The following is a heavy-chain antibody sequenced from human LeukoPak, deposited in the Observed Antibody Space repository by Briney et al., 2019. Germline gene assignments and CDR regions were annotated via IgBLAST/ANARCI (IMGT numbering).Heavy chain of an antibody. D-gene: IGHD2-2*02. Sequence: SETLSLTCAVYGGSFSGYYWSWIRQPPGKGLEWIGEINHSGSTNYNPSLKSRVTISVDTSKNQFSLKLSSVTAADTAVYYCARGSLEYCSSTSRYRKEGDFDYWGQGTLVTVSS. CDR2: INHSGST. V-gene: IGHV4-34*01. CDR1: GGSFSGYY. CDR3: ARGSLEYCSSTSRYRKEGDFDY. J-gene: IGHJ4*02.